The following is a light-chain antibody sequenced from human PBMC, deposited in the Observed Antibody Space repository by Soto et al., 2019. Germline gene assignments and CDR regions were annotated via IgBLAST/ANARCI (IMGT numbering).Light chain of an antibody. CDR2: DVS. J-gene: IGLJ1*01. CDR3: SSYTSATTYV. CDR1: SSDVGAYNY. V-gene: IGLV2-14*01. Sequence: LTQPASVSGSPGQSITISCTGTSSDVGAYNYDSWYQQYPGEAPKVIIYDVSHRLAVVSNRFSGSKSGNTASLTISGIQTQDEADYYCSSYTSATTYVFGTGTKVTVL.